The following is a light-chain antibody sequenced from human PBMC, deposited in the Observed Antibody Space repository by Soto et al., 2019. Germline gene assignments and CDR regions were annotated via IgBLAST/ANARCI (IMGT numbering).Light chain of an antibody. CDR2: VNN. Sequence: QSVLTQPPSVSGAPDQRVTISCSGSSSNVGAASDVYWYQQLPGTAPRLLISVNNKRPSGVPDRFSGSKSGTSASLAITGLRPEDEADYYCSSYTSSSTLVFGTGTKVTVL. CDR1: SSNVGAASD. CDR3: SSYTSSSTLV. V-gene: IGLV1-40*01. J-gene: IGLJ1*01.